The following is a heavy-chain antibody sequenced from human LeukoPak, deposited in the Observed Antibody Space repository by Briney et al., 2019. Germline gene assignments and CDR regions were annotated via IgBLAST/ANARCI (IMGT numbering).Heavy chain of an antibody. CDR2: VYSGGNT. V-gene: IGHV3-66*01. D-gene: IGHD6-19*01. CDR3: ARDLVAVAVYYYYYYGMDV. CDR1: GFTVSSDY. Sequence: GGSLRLSCTASGFTVSSDYMSWVRQAPRKGLEWVSVVYSGGNTYYTDSVNRRFATSRDTSKNTLYLQMTSLRAEDTAVYYCARDLVAVAVYYYYYYGMDVWGQGTTVTVSS. J-gene: IGHJ6*02.